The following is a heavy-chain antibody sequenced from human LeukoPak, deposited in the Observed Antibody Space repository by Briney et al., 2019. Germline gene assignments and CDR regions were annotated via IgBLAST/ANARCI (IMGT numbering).Heavy chain of an antibody. J-gene: IGHJ6*02. CDR3: ARALRGYSYGSDGYYYYGMDV. D-gene: IGHD5-18*01. Sequence: SETLSLTCTVSGGSISSYYWSWIRQPAGKGLEWIGRIYTSGSTNYNPSLKSRVTMSVDTSKNQFSLKLSSVTAADTAVYYCARALRGYSYGSDGYYYYGMDVWGQGTTVTVSS. CDR1: GGSISSYY. CDR2: IYTSGST. V-gene: IGHV4-4*07.